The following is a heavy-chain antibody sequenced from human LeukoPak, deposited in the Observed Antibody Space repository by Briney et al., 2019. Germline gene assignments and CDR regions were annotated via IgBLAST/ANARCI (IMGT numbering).Heavy chain of an antibody. J-gene: IGHJ6*03. V-gene: IGHV3-30*02. CDR1: GFTFSSYG. CDR2: IRYDGSNK. CDR3: GPRAARPYYYMDV. D-gene: IGHD6-6*01. Sequence: GESLRLSCAASGFTFSSYGMHWVRQAPGKGLEWVAFIRYDGSNKYYADSVKGRFTISRDNSKNTLYLQMNSLRAEDTAVYYCGPRAARPYYYMDVWGKGTTVTVSS.